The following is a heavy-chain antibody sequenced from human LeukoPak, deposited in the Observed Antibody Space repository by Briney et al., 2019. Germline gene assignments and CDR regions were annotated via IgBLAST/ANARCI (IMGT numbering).Heavy chain of an antibody. D-gene: IGHD3-3*01. Sequence: PSETLSLTCTVSGGSFSSYYWSWIRQPPGKGLEWIGYIYYSGSTNYNPSLKSRVTISVDTSKNQFSLKLSSVTAADTAVYYCARHERDYDFWSGYGLWGQGTLVTVSS. CDR2: IYYSGST. J-gene: IGHJ4*02. CDR1: GGSFSSYY. CDR3: ARHERDYDFWSGYGL. V-gene: IGHV4-59*08.